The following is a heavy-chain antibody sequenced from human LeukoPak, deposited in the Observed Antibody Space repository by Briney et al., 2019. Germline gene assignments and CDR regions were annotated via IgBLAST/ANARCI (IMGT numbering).Heavy chain of an antibody. CDR1: GYTFTSYT. D-gene: IGHD3-22*01. J-gene: IGHJ4*02. CDR3: ARYYYDSSGYYLFDY. V-gene: IGHV1-69*13. Sequence: ASVKVSCKASGYTFTSYTISWVRQAPGQGLEWMGGIIPIFGTANYAQKFQGRVTITADESTSTAYMELSSLRSEDTAVYYCARYYYDSSGYYLFDYWGQGTLVTVSS. CDR2: IIPIFGTA.